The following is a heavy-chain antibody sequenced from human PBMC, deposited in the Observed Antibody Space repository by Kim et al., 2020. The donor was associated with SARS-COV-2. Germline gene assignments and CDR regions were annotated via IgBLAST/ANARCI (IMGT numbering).Heavy chain of an antibody. D-gene: IGHD3-16*02. CDR2: ISGDGGST. Sequence: GGSLRLSCAASGFTFDDYAMHWVRQAPGKGLEWVSLISGDGGSTYYADSVKGRFTISRDNSKNSLYLQMNSLRTEDTALYYCAKDSMSIMITFGGVIGDAFDIWGQGTMVTVSS. CDR3: AKDSMSIMITFGGVIGDAFDI. V-gene: IGHV3-43*02. J-gene: IGHJ3*02. CDR1: GFTFDDYA.